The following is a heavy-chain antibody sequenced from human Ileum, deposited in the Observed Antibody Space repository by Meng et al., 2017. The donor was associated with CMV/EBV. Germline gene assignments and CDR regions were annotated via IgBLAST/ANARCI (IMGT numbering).Heavy chain of an antibody. D-gene: IGHD2-2*01. CDR1: YTFTGYY. CDR2: INPNSGGT. J-gene: IGHJ5*02. V-gene: IGHV1-2*02. Sequence: YTFTGYYRHWVRQAPGQGLEWMGWINPNSGGTNYAQKFQGRVTMTRDTSISTAYMELSRLRSDDTAVYYCARGAKKPKYQLPGGWFDPWGQGTLVTVSS. CDR3: ARGAKKPKYQLPGGWFDP.